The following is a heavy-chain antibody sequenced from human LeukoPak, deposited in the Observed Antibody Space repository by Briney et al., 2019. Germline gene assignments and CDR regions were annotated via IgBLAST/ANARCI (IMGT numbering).Heavy chain of an antibody. J-gene: IGHJ4*02. V-gene: IGHV1-8*01. CDR3: AKGSAIVVVPAARFDY. CDR1: GYTFTSYD. Sequence: ASVKVSCKASGYTFTSYDINWVRQATGQGLEWMGWMNPNSGNTGYAQKFQGRVTMTRNTSISTAYMELSSLRSEDTAVYYCAKGSAIVVVPAARFDYWGQGTLVTVSS. D-gene: IGHD2-2*01. CDR2: MNPNSGNT.